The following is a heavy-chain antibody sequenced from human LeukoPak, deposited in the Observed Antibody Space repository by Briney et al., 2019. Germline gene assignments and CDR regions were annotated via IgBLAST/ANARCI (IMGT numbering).Heavy chain of an antibody. CDR1: GGSISSGSYY. CDR3: ARDAEAAAGTWVEWFDP. V-gene: IGHV4-61*02. J-gene: IGHJ5*02. Sequence: SETLSLTCTVSGGSISSGSYYWSWIRQPAGKGLEWIGRIYTSGSTGYNPSLKSRVTISVDTSKNQFSLKLSSVTAADTAVYYCARDAEAAAGTWVEWFDPWGQGTLVTVSS. D-gene: IGHD6-13*01. CDR2: IYTSGST.